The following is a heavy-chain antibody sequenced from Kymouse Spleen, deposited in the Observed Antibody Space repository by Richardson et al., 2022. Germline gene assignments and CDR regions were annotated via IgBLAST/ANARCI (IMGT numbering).Heavy chain of an antibody. CDR3: ARVTGDYYGMDV. J-gene: IGHJ6*02. D-gene: IGHD1-20*01,IGHD1-7*01. Sequence: QVQLQQWGAGLLKPSETLSLTCAVYGGSFSGYYWSWIRQPPGKGLEWIGEINHSGSTNYNPSLKSRVTISVDTSKNQFSLKLSSVTAADTAVYYCARVTGDYYGMDVWGQGTTVTVSS. CDR2: INHSGST. CDR1: GGSFSGYY. V-gene: IGHV4-34*01.